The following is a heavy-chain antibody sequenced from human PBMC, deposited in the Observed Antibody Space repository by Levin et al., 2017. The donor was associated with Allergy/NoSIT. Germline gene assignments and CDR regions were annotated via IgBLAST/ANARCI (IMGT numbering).Heavy chain of an antibody. D-gene: IGHD3-10*01. CDR2: IYYSGST. V-gene: IGHV4-39*01. CDR1: GGSISSSSYY. J-gene: IGHJ4*02. Sequence: SETLSLTCTVSGGSISSSSYYWGWIRQPPGKGLEWIGSIYYSGSTYYNPSLKSRVTISVDTSKNQFSLKLSSVTAADTAVYYCARQRRATYGSGSPNTSLPPDYWGQGTLVTVSS. CDR3: ARQRRATYGSGSPNTSLPPDY.